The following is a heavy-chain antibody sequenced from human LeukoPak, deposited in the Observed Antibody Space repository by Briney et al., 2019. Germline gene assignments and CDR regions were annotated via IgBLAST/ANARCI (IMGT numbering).Heavy chain of an antibody. J-gene: IGHJ4*02. D-gene: IGHD3-16*01. CDR2: INPNSGGT. CDR3: ARGPLGRGEGDY. CDR1: GNTFTTYY. Sequence: ASVKVSCKASGNTFTTYYMHWVRQAPGQGLEWMGRINPNSGGTNYAQKFQGRVTMTRDTSISTAYMELSRLRSDDTAVYYCARGPLGRGEGDYWGQGTLVTVSS. V-gene: IGHV1-2*06.